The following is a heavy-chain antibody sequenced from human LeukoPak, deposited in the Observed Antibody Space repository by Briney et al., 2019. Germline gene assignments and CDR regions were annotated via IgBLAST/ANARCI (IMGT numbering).Heavy chain of an antibody. CDR1: GESMSGFY. Sequence: SETLSLTCTVSGESMSGFYWNWIRQPPGKGLEWIGYMHYTGSTNYNPSLKSRVTISIDTSKNQFSLKLSSVTASDTAVYYCASYDFWSGLPFDYWGQGTLVTVSS. CDR3: ASYDFWSGLPFDY. J-gene: IGHJ4*02. V-gene: IGHV4-59*08. CDR2: MHYTGST. D-gene: IGHD3-3*01.